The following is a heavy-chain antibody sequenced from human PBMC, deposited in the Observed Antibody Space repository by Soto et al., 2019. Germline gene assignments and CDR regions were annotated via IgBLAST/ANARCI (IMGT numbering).Heavy chain of an antibody. V-gene: IGHV4-30-4*01. Sequence: SETLSHTCTVSGGSISSGDYYWSWIRQPPGKGLEWIGYIYYSGSTYYNPSLKSRVTISVDTSKNQFSLKLSSVTAADTAVYYCASNSYGCTFYDYWGQGTLVTVSS. CDR3: ASNSYGCTFYDY. CDR2: IYYSGST. J-gene: IGHJ4*02. CDR1: GGSISSGDYY. D-gene: IGHD5-18*01.